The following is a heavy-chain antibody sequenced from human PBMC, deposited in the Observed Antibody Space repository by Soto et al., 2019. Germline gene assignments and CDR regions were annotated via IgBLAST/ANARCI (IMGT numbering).Heavy chain of an antibody. D-gene: IGHD6-6*01. V-gene: IGHV3-30-3*01. CDR3: ARDLGDSSSSSRFDY. CDR2: ISYDGSNK. J-gene: IGHJ4*02. CDR1: GFTFSSYA. Sequence: LRLSCAASGFTFSSYAMHWVRQAPGKGLEWVAVISYDGSNKYYADSVKGRFTISRDNSKNTLYLQMNSLRAEDTAVYYCARDLGDSSSSSRFDYWGQGTLVTVSS.